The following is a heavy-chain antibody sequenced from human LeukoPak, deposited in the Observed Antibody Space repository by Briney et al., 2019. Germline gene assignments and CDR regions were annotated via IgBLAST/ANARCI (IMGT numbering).Heavy chain of an antibody. Sequence: GGSLRLSCAASGFTFSSYTMHWVRQAPGKGLEWVSLSWDGINTYYADSVKGRFTISRDNSINSLYLQMNSLRTEDTALYYCVKDAGALYYYYYMDVWGKGTTVTVSS. D-gene: IGHD1-26*01. CDR1: GFTFSSYT. CDR3: VKDAGALYYYYYMDV. J-gene: IGHJ6*03. CDR2: SWDGINT. V-gene: IGHV3-43*01.